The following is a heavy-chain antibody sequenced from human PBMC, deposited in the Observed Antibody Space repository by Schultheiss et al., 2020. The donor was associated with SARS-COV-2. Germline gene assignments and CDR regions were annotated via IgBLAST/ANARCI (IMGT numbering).Heavy chain of an antibody. Sequence: SQTLSLTCTVSGGSISSYYWSWIRQPAGKGLEWIGYIYYSGSTNYNPSLKSRVTISVDTSKNQFSLKLSSVTAADTAVYYCARKPAAIPFDYWGQGTLVTVSS. CDR3: ARKPAAIPFDY. J-gene: IGHJ4*02. CDR2: IYYSGST. D-gene: IGHD2-2*02. V-gene: IGHV4-59*12. CDR1: GGSISSYY.